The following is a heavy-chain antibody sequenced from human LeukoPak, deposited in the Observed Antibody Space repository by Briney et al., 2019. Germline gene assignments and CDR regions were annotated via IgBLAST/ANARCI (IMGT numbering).Heavy chain of an antibody. V-gene: IGHV3-23*01. CDR2: IRGSGGST. D-gene: IGHD4-11*01. CDR1: GFTFSSFA. Sequence: GRSLRLSWAASGFTFSSFAMSWVRHAPGKGLEWVSAIRGSGGSTYYADSVKGRFTISRDDYKNPLYLQMNSLTDDGTDVYYLARARDDSSYDPFDCCGQGTLVTVSS. CDR3: ARARDDSSYDPFDC. J-gene: IGHJ4*02.